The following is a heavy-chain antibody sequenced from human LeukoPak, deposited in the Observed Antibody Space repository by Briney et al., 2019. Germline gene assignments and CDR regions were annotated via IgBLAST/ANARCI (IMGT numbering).Heavy chain of an antibody. CDR2: ISASGGST. D-gene: IGHD5-18*01. J-gene: IGHJ4*02. CDR1: GFTFSNYA. CDR3: AKGGGYSYGPQYNFDY. V-gene: IGHV3-23*01. Sequence: GGSLRLSCAASGFTFSNYAMTWVRQAPGKGLEWVSAISASGGSTYYADSVKGRFTISRDNSKNTLYLEMNSLRADDTAVYYCAKGGGYSYGPQYNFDYWGQGTLVTVSS.